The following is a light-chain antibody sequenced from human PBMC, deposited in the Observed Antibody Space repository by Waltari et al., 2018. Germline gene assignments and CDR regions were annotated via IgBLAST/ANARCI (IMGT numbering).Light chain of an antibody. CDR2: DAS. CDR1: ESIGRT. J-gene: IGKJ1*01. CDR3: QKYGTRPAT. V-gene: IGKV3-20*01. Sequence: EIVLKQSPGTLSLSPGERATLSCRASESIGRTLAWYQQKPGQPPRLLVYDASSRATGIPGRFSGSGSGTDVSLTISRLEPEDFAVYYCQKYGTRPATFGQGTKVEIK.